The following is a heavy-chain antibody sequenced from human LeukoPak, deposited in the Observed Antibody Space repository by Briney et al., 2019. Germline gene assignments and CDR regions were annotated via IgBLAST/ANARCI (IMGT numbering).Heavy chain of an antibody. J-gene: IGHJ4*02. CDR3: ARESHVTREDS. D-gene: IGHD1-26*01. CDR2: ISANNGNT. V-gene: IGHV1-18*01. Sequence: GASVKVSCKASGYTFTSYGISWVRQAPGQGLEWMGWISANNGNTNYAQKFQARVTMTTDTSTSTAYMELRSLRSDDTAVYYCARESHVTREDSWGQGTLVIVSS. CDR1: GYTFTSYG.